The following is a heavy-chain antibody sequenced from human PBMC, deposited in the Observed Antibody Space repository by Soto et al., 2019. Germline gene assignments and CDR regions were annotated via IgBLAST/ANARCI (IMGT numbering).Heavy chain of an antibody. V-gene: IGHV3-72*01. Sequence: GGSLRLSCAASGFTFSDHYMDWVRQAPGKGLEWVGRTRNKANSYTTEYAASVKGRFTISRDDSKNSLYLQMNSLKTEDTAVYYCAREAVVGRLWDFYYYGMDVWGQGTTVTVSS. CDR1: GFTFSDHY. D-gene: IGHD2-15*01. CDR2: TRNKANSYTT. J-gene: IGHJ6*02. CDR3: AREAVVGRLWDFYYYGMDV.